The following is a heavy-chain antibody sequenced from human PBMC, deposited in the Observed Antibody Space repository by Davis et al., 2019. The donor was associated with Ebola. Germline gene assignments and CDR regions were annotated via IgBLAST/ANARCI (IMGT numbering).Heavy chain of an antibody. V-gene: IGHV3-11*04. CDR1: GFTFSDYY. CDR2: ISSSGSTI. CDR3: ARDSGSYLYYYYYGMDV. Sequence: GESLKISCAASGFTFSDYYMSWIRQAPGKGLEWVSYISSSGSTIYYADSVKGRFTISRDNAKNSLYLQMNSLRAEDTAVYHCARDSGSYLYYYYYGMDVWGQGTTVTVSS. D-gene: IGHD1-26*01. J-gene: IGHJ6*02.